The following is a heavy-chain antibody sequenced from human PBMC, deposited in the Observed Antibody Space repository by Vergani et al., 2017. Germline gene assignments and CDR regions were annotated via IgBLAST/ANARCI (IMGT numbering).Heavy chain of an antibody. CDR3: ARSDSSGDYFDY. CDR2: ISSSGSTI. D-gene: IGHD6-19*01. V-gene: IGHV3-48*03. CDR1: GFTFSSYE. Sequence: EVQLVESGGGLVQPGGSLRLSCAASGFTFSSYEMNWVRQAPGKGLEWVSYISSSGSTIYYADSVKGRFTISSDNAKNSLYLQMNSLRAEDTAVYYCARSDSSGDYFDYWGQGTLVTVSS. J-gene: IGHJ4*02.